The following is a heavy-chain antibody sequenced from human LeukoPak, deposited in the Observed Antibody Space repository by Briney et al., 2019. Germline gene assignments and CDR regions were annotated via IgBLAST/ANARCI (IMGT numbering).Heavy chain of an antibody. CDR1: GGTFSSYA. D-gene: IGHD3-16*02. J-gene: IGHJ6*03. V-gene: IGHV1-69*05. Sequence: SVKVSCKASGGTFSSYAISWVRQAPGQGLEWMGRIIPIFGTANYAQKLQGRVTITTDESTSTAYMGLSSLRSEDTAVYYCAREARYGGYYYYYYMDVWGKGTTVTVSS. CDR3: AREARYGGYYYYYYMDV. CDR2: IIPIFGTA.